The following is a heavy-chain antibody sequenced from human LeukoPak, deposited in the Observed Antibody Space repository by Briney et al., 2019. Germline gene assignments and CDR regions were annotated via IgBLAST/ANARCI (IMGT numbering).Heavy chain of an antibody. Sequence: PGGSLRLSCAASGFTFSSYAMSWVREAPGKGLEWVSALSGSGGSPYYADSVKGRFTTSRDNSKNALYLQMTSLRADDTAVYYCAKDKGAAGYSSGWSDIGGQGTLVTVSS. J-gene: IGHJ4*02. CDR1: GFTFSSYA. V-gene: IGHV3-23*01. CDR3: AKDKGAAGYSSGWSDI. D-gene: IGHD6-19*01. CDR2: LSGSGGSP.